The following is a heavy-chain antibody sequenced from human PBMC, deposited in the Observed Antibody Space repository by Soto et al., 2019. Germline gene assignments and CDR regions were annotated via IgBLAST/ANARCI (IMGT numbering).Heavy chain of an antibody. J-gene: IGHJ3*02. CDR2: ISAYNGNT. CDR3: AGKIMITFGGVIRGADAFDI. D-gene: IGHD3-16*02. CDR1: GYTFTSYG. Sequence: ASVKVSCKASGYTFTSYGISWVRQAPGQGLEWMGWISAYNGNTNYAQKLQGRVTMTTDTSTSTAYMELRSLRSDDTAVYYCAGKIMITFGGVIRGADAFDIWGQGTMVTVS. V-gene: IGHV1-18*01.